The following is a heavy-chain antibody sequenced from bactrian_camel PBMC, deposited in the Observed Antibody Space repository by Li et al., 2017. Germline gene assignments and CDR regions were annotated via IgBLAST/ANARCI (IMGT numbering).Heavy chain of an antibody. J-gene: IGHJ6*01. Sequence: QLVESGGGSVQAGGSLRLSCVASGATYRSSCMAWFRQAPGKEREGVATIYIGPERTVYADSVKGRFTISQDKAKNTVYLQMNNLKPEDTGRYICAVPQPSRGSCISPTGGAWYYDTWGQGTQVTVS. CDR3: AVPQPSRGSCISPTGGAWYYDT. CDR2: IYIGPERT. CDR1: GATYRSSC. V-gene: IGHV3S25*01. D-gene: IGHD1*01.